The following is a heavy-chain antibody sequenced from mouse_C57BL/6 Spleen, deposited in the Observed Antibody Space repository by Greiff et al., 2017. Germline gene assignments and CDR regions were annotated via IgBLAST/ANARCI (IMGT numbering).Heavy chain of an antibody. CDR1: GYTFTSYG. Sequence: VQLQQSGAELVRPGSSVKMSCKTSGYTFTSYGINWVKQRPGQGLEWIGYIYIGNGYTGYNEKFKGTATLTSDTASSTAYMQLSSLTSEDSAIYFCARRGENLVVDYWGQGTTLTVSS. J-gene: IGHJ2*01. D-gene: IGHD1-1*02. V-gene: IGHV1-58*01. CDR2: IYIGNGYT. CDR3: ARRGENLVVDY.